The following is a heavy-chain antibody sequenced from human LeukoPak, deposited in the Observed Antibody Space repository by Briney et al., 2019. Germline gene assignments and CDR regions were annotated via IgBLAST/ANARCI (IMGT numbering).Heavy chain of an antibody. J-gene: IGHJ6*03. D-gene: IGHD3-16*02. CDR2: IYSGGST. V-gene: IGHV3-66*01. Sequence: PGGSLRLSCAASGFTVSSNYMSWVRQAPGKGLEWVSVIYSGGSTYYADSVKGRFTISRDNSKNTLYLQMNRLRVEDTAVYYCARRSYRGVIGVYYYYYMDVWGKGTPVTVSS. CDR1: GFTVSSNY. CDR3: ARRSYRGVIGVYYYYYMDV.